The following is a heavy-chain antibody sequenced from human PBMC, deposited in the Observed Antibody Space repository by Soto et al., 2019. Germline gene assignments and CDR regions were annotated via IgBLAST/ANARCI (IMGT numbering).Heavy chain of an antibody. CDR3: ARGRYNTGSSIPYFDN. V-gene: IGHV4-31*03. CDR1: GGSISSGGYY. CDR2: IYYSGST. J-gene: IGHJ4*02. Sequence: SETLSLTCTVSGGSISSGGYYWSWIRQHPGKGLEWIGYIYYSGSTYYNPSLKSRVTISVDRAKKQFSLKLNSVTAADTAVYFCARGRYNTGSSIPYFDNWGQGTLVTVSS. D-gene: IGHD6-6*01.